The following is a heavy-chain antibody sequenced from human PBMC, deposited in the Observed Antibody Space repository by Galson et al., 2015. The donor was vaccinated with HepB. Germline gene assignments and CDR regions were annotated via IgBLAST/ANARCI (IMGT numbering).Heavy chain of an antibody. D-gene: IGHD4-17*01. CDR3: AKDGTYYYYGDSYFDS. Sequence: SLRLSCATSGFTFSTYAMNWVRQAPGKGLEWVSAISASGISIYYADSVRGRFTISRDNSKNTLYLQMNIVEAEDTAIYYCAKDGTYYYYGDSYFDSWGQGALVSVST. V-gene: IGHV3-23*01. CDR1: GFTFSTYA. CDR2: ISASGISI. J-gene: IGHJ4*02.